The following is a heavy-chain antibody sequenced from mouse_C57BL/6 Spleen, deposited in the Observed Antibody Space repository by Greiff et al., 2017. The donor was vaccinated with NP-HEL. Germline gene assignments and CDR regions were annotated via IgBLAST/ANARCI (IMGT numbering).Heavy chain of an antibody. V-gene: IGHV14-4*01. CDR3: TTPTYDGPFAY. Sequence: VQLQQSGAELVRPGASVKLSCTASGFNIKDDYMHWVKQRPEQGLEWIGWIDPENGDTEYASKFQGNATITADTSSNTAYLQLSSLTSEDTAVYYCTTPTYDGPFAYWGQGTLVTVSA. J-gene: IGHJ3*01. D-gene: IGHD2-3*01. CDR2: IDPENGDT. CDR1: GFNIKDDY.